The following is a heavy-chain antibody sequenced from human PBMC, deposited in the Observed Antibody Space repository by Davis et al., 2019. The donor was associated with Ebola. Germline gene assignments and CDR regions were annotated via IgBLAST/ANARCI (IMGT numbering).Heavy chain of an antibody. Sequence: MPGGSLRLSCTVSGGSISSYYWSWIRQPPGKGLERIGYIYYSGSTNYNPSLKSRVTISVDTSKNQFSLKLSSVTAADTAVYYCARHNTNWFDPWGQGTLVTVSS. J-gene: IGHJ5*02. V-gene: IGHV4-59*08. CDR2: IYYSGST. CDR3: ARHNTNWFDP. CDR1: GGSISSYY.